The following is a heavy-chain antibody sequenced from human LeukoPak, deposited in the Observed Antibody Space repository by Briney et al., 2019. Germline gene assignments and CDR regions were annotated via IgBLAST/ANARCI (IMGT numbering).Heavy chain of an antibody. CDR1: GFTFSNYA. D-gene: IGHD5-24*01. CDR2: ISGSGDNT. CDR3: AKSGYNRFDY. V-gene: IGHV3-23*01. J-gene: IGHJ4*02. Sequence: PGRSLRLSCAASGFTFSNYAMSWVRQAPGKGLEWVSAISGSGDNTYYADSVKGRFTISRDNSKNTLYLQMNSLRAEDTAVYYCAKSGYNRFDYWGQGTLVTVSS.